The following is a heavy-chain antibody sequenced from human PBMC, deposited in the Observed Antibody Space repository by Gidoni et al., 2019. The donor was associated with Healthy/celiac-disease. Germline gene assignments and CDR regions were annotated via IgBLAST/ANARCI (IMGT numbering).Heavy chain of an antibody. J-gene: IGHJ4*02. Sequence: EVQLVESGGGLVQPGGSLRLSCAASGFTFSSYWMSWVRQAPGKGLEWVANIKRDGSEKYYVDSVKGRFTISRDNAKNSLYLQMNSLRAEDTAVYYCARWGYSYGYGYFDYWGQGTLVTVSS. CDR3: ARWGYSYGYGYFDY. CDR1: GFTFSSYW. V-gene: IGHV3-7*04. D-gene: IGHD5-18*01. CDR2: IKRDGSEK.